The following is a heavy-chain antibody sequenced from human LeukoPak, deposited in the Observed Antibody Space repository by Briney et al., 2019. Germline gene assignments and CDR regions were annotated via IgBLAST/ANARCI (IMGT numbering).Heavy chain of an antibody. CDR2: INHSWST. V-gene: IGHV4-38-2*02. D-gene: IGHD3-10*01. J-gene: IGHJ4*02. CDR3: AIYHSATFRPRSYYSAN. Sequence: SETLSLTCTVSGYSISNNFYWAWIRQSPGKGLEWIVSINHSWSTYYNPSLTSRVTISVDTSKNQFSLKLSSVTAADTAVYYCAIYHSATFRPRSYYSANWGQGALVTVSS. CDR1: GYSISNNFY.